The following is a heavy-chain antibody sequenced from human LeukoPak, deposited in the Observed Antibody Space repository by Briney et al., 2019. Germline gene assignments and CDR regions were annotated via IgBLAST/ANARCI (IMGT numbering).Heavy chain of an antibody. CDR1: GSTFSSYS. J-gene: IGHJ6*02. CDR2: ISSSNNYI. D-gene: IGHD3-3*01. Sequence: GGSLRLSCAASGSTFSSYSMNWVRQAPGKGLEWVSSISSSNNYIYYADSVKGRFTISRDNSKNTLFLQMNSLRAEDTAPYYCAKSVAIYFYYGLDVWGQGTTVTVSS. CDR3: AKSVAIYFYYGLDV. V-gene: IGHV3-21*04.